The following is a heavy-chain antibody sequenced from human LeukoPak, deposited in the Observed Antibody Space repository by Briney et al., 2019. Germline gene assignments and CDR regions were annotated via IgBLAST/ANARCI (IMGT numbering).Heavy chain of an antibody. J-gene: IGHJ4*02. CDR1: GVHMQCYW. Sequence: SETLPLPCGVSGVHMQCYWWSGVREPAGTGVEWFGRGYTTGRPNYSPSLQSRHTMSRDVSADLFPQTLRSVPAADTAVYSCARSGYTISAYHSDFWGQGAPVTVSS. CDR3: ARSGYTISAYHSDF. CDR2: GYTTGRP. V-gene: IGHV4-4*07. D-gene: IGHD5-18*01.